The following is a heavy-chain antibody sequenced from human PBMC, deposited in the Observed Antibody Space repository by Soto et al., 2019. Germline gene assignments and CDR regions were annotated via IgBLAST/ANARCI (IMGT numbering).Heavy chain of an antibody. CDR2: ISRDGSSI. CDR1: GFTFSSYG. CDR3: AKDRGDASGSYLCLDV. V-gene: IGHV3-30*18. Sequence: GGSLRLSCAASGFTFSSYGMHWVRQAPGKGLEWVAVISRDGSSIYYTDSVKGRFTISRDNSKNTLYLQMNSLRPEDTAVYYCAKDRGDASGSYLCLDVWGKGTTVTVSS. J-gene: IGHJ6*04. D-gene: IGHD3-10*01.